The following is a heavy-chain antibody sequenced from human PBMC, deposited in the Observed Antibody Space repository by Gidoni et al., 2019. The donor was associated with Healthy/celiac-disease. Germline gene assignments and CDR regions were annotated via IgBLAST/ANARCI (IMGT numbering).Heavy chain of an antibody. CDR1: GGSFSGYY. Sequence: QVQLQQWGAGLLKPPETLSLTCAVYGGSFSGYYWSWIRQPPGKGLEWIGEINHSGSTNYNPSLKSRVTISVDTPKNQFSLKLSSVTAADTAVYYCARSRGAYYCSGPGHWGQGTLVTVSS. CDR2: INHSGST. J-gene: IGHJ4*02. V-gene: IGHV4-34*01. CDR3: ARSRGAYYCSGPGH. D-gene: IGHD3-10*01.